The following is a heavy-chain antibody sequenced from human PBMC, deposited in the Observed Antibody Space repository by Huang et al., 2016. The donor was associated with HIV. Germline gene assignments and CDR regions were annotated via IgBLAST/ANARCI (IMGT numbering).Heavy chain of an antibody. D-gene: IGHD6-13*01. CDR2: IYWDNED. CDR3: VHRLRYGKWYVDY. V-gene: IGHV2-5*02. Sequence: QITLKESGPTLVKPTQTLTLTCTFSGFSLTSSGVAVGWIRQPPGKARVWLALIYWDNEDRFILVLKTRLTITKDTPKNEVVLTMTNMDLVDTATYYCVHRLRYGKWYVDYWGQGVLVTVSS. CDR1: GFSLTSSGVA. J-gene: IGHJ4*02.